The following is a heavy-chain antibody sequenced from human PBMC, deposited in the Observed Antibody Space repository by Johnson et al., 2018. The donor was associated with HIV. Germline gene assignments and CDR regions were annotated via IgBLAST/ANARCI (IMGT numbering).Heavy chain of an antibody. J-gene: IGHJ3*02. D-gene: IGHD3-22*01. CDR1: GFIFSSYG. V-gene: IGHV3-30*02. CDR2: IRYDGSNK. CDR3: SRDGTRYYYDSRCSRGTFDI. Sequence: VQLVESGGGVVQPGRSRRLSCAASGFIFSSYGMHWVRQAPGKGLEWVAFIRYDGSNKYYAESVQGRFNISRDNPKNTLYLQMDRLRIEDTAVYYCSRDGTRYYYDSRCSRGTFDIWGQGTMVTVSS.